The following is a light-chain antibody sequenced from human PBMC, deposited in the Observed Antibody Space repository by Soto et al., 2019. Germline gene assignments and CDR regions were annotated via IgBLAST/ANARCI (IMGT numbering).Light chain of an antibody. CDR3: GADHGSGSNFVVV. CDR1: SGYSNYK. Sequence: QPVLTQPPSASASLGASVTLTCTLSSGYSNYKVDWYQQRPGKGPRFVMRVGTGGIVGSKGDGIPDRFSVLGSGLNRYLTIKNIQEEDESDYHCGADHGSGSNFVVVFRGGTKLTVL. J-gene: IGLJ2*01. V-gene: IGLV9-49*01. CDR2: VGTGGIVG.